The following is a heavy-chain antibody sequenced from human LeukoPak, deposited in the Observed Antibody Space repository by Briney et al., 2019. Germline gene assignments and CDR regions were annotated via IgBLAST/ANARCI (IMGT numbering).Heavy chain of an antibody. CDR2: ISAYNGNT. CDR1: GYTFTSYG. V-gene: IGHV1-18*01. J-gene: IGHJ6*02. D-gene: IGHD6-19*01. Sequence: ASVKVSCKASGYTFTSYGISWVRQAPGQGLEWMGWISAYNGNTNYAQKLQGRVTMTTDTSTSTAYMELRSLRSDDTAVYYCARGPLDDSHGYKFELAVAHYYYYGMDVWGQGTTVTVSS. CDR3: ARGPLDDSHGYKFELAVAHYYYYGMDV.